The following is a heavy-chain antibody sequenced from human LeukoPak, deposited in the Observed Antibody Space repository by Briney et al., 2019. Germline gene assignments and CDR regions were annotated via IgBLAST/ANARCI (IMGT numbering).Heavy chain of an antibody. CDR1: GFTFGDYA. D-gene: IGHD3-10*01. CDR3: AKDGVVRGLGPYYFDS. J-gene: IGHJ4*02. CDR2: ISYSGGTT. Sequence: GGSLRLSCTASGFTFGDYAMSWVRQAPGKGLEWVSTISYSGGTTYHTDSVKGRFTISRDISKNTVYLQMNSLKAEDTAVYYCAKDGVVRGLGPYYFDSWGQGSLVTVSS. V-gene: IGHV3-23*01.